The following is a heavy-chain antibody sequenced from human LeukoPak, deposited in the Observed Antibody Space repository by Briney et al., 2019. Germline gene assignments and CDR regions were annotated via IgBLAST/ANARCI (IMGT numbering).Heavy chain of an antibody. CDR1: GGSISSSSYY. D-gene: IGHD6-13*01. J-gene: IGHJ5*02. V-gene: IGHV4-39*07. CDR3: AREGSSRTFDP. Sequence: PSETLSLTCTVSGGSISSSSYYWGWIRQPPGKGLEWIGSIYYSGSTYYNPSLKSRVTISVDTSKNQFSLKLSSVTAADTAVYYCAREGSSRTFDPWGQGTLVTVSS. CDR2: IYYSGST.